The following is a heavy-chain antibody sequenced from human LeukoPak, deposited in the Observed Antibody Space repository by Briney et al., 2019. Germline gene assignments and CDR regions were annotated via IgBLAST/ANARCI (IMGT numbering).Heavy chain of an antibody. CDR1: GYTFTCYY. CDR3: ARSDNGNYYPEFDY. V-gene: IGHV1-2*02. D-gene: IGHD1-7*01. J-gene: IGHJ4*02. CDR2: INPNSGGT. Sequence: ASVKVSCKASGYTFTCYYMHWVRQAPRQGLEWMGWINPNSGGTNYAQKFQGRVTMTRDTSISTAYMELSRLRSDDTAVYYCARSDNGNYYPEFDYWGQGTLVTVSS.